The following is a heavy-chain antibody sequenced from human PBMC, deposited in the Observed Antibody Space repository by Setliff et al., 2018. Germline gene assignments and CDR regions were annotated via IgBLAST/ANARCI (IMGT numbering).Heavy chain of an antibody. CDR3: ARKGPNSSSHVFGY. D-gene: IGHD3-16*01. J-gene: IGHJ4*02. Sequence: GASVKVSCKASGYTFISYALHWVRQAPGQRLQWMGWISPASGNTKYSQEFQGRVTITRDKSATTVYTELSSLRSDDMAVYYGARKGPNSSSHVFGYWGQGTLVTVSS. V-gene: IGHV1-3*03. CDR2: ISPASGNT. CDR1: GYTFISYA.